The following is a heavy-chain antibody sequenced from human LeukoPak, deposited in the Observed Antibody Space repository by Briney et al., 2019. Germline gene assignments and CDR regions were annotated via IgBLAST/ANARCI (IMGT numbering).Heavy chain of an antibody. Sequence: GASVKVSCKASGYTFTSYYMHWVRQAPGQGLKWMGIINPSGGTTSYAQKSQGRVTMTRDTSTSKVYMELSSLRSEDTAVYYCARDDYGGNSGPDYWGQGTLVTVSS. D-gene: IGHD4-23*01. V-gene: IGHV1-46*01. J-gene: IGHJ4*02. CDR2: INPSGGTT. CDR3: ARDDYGGNSGPDY. CDR1: GYTFTSYY.